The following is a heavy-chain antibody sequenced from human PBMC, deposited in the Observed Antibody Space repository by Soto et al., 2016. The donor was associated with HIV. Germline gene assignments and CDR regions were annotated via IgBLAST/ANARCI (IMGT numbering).Heavy chain of an antibody. D-gene: IGHD2-21*01. CDR1: GLTFSNAW. Sequence: EVQLVESGGGLVKPGGSLRLSCVVSGLTFSNAWMSWVRQAPGKGLEWVGHIKSKIDGEPTDYAAPLKGRFTISRDDSKNTLYLQMKSLKIEDTAVYYCSKQISCGGDCPLDYWGQGTLVTVSS. CDR2: IKSKIDGEPT. J-gene: IGHJ4*02. CDR3: SKQISCGGDCPLDY. V-gene: IGHV3-15*05.